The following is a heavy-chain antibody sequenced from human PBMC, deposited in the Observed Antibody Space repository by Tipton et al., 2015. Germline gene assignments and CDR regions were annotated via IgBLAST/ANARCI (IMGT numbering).Heavy chain of an antibody. V-gene: IGHV4-59*01. CDR1: GGSISRYY. D-gene: IGHD5-12*01. CDR3: ARVPDSGFDAFDI. J-gene: IGHJ3*02. CDR2: IYYSGST. Sequence: TLSLTCTVSGGSISRYYWSWIRQPPGKGLEWIGYIYYSGSTNYNPSLKSQVTVLLDTSKTQFSLSLTSVTAADTAVYYCARVPDSGFDAFDIWGQGTMVTVSS.